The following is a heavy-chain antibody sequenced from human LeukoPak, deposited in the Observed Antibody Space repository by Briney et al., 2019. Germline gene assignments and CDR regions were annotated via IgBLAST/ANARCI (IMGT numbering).Heavy chain of an antibody. J-gene: IGHJ4*02. Sequence: GGSLRLSCTASGFAFDDHGMGWVRQLPGKGLEWVSGINWSGGTTGCADPLRGRFTISRDNAKNSLYLQMDSLRAEDTALYYCARAPITSPFYFDYWGQGTLVTVSS. D-gene: IGHD2-2*01. CDR2: INWSGGTT. CDR1: GFAFDDHG. V-gene: IGHV3-20*04. CDR3: ARAPITSPFYFDY.